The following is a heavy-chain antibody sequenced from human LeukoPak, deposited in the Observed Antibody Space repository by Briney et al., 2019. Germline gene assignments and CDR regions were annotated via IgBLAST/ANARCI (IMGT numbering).Heavy chain of an antibody. CDR3: AREIAVAGTIDY. V-gene: IGHV4-59*01. CDR1: GGSISIYY. D-gene: IGHD6-19*01. CDR2: IYYSGST. J-gene: IGHJ4*02. Sequence: PSETLSLTCTVSGGSISIYYWSWIRQPPGKGLEWIGYIYYSGSTNYNPSLKSRVTISVDTSKNQFSLKLSSVTAADTAVYYCAREIAVAGTIDYWGQGTLVTVSS.